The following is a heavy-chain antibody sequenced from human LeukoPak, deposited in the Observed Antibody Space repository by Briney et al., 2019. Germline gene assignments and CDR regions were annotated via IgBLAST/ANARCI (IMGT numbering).Heavy chain of an antibody. CDR3: ARAPIWGGMVTYYYMDV. CDR1: GGSISSSSYY. Sequence: SETLSLTCAVSGGSISSSSYYWGWIRQPPGKGLEWIGSIYYSGSTYYNPSLKSRVTISVDTSKNQFSLKLSSVTAAGTAVYYCARAPIWGGMVTYYYMDVWGKGTTVTISS. D-gene: IGHD3-16*01. CDR2: IYYSGST. V-gene: IGHV4-39*07. J-gene: IGHJ6*03.